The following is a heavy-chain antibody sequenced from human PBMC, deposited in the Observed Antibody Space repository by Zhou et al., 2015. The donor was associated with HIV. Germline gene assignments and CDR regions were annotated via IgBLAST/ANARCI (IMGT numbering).Heavy chain of an antibody. CDR2: IIPMFGTP. CDR3: VCGPGYFDY. D-gene: IGHD2-21*01. CDR1: GGTFSSYT. J-gene: IGHJ4*02. Sequence: QLQLVQSGAEVKKPGSSVRVSCKTSGGTFSSYTINWVRQAPGQGLEWMGGIIPMFGTPNYAQNFQGRLTLSADESTNTAYMDLTNLRSEDTAVYYCVCGPGYFDYWGQGTLVTVSS. V-gene: IGHV1-69*01.